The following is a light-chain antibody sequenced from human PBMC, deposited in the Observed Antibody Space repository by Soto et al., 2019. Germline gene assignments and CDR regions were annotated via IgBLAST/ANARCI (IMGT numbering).Light chain of an antibody. J-gene: IGLJ2*01. CDR1: SGDVGAYNY. Sequence: QSALTQPASVSGSPGQSITISCTGTSGDVGAYNYVSWYQQHPGKAPRLMIYDVSNRPSGASNRFSGSKSGNTASLTISGLHAEDEADYYCSSYPRGTLVFGGGTKLTVL. CDR3: SSYPRGTLV. V-gene: IGLV2-14*01. CDR2: DVS.